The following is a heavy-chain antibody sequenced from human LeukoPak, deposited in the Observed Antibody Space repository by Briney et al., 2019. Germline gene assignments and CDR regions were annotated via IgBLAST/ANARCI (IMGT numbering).Heavy chain of an antibody. CDR1: GGSISSGDYY. J-gene: IGHJ4*02. CDR2: IYYSGST. CDR3: AKGPPYYYGSGSYYNAFFDY. D-gene: IGHD3-10*01. Sequence: SETLSLTCTVSGGSISSGDYYWSWIRQPPGKGLEWIGYIYYSGSTYYNPSLKSRVTISVDTSKNQFSLKLSSVTAADTAVYYCAKGPPYYYGSGSYYNAFFDYWGQGTLVTVSS. V-gene: IGHV4-30-4*08.